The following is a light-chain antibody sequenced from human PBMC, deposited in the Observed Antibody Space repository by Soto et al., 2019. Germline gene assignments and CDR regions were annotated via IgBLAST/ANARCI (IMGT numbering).Light chain of an antibody. Sequence: EIVLTQSAATLSLSAGERATLSCRASQSVSSYLAWYQQKPGQAPRLLIYNAYNRASGIPDRFSGSGSGTDFTLTISRLETEDFVVYHCQQYDGSPRTFGQGTKVDIK. CDR3: QQYDGSPRT. V-gene: IGKV3-20*01. J-gene: IGKJ1*01. CDR2: NAY. CDR1: QSVSSY.